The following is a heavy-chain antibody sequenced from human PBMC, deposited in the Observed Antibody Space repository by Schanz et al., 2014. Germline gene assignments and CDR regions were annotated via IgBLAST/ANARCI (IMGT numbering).Heavy chain of an antibody. CDR3: AKGRFGELSAFDI. J-gene: IGHJ3*02. CDR1: GFTFSSYA. D-gene: IGHD3-10*01. V-gene: IGHV3-23*01. CDR2: ISGSGAST. Sequence: PGGSLRLSCAASGFTFSSYAMSWVRQAPGKGLEWVSAISGSGASTYYADSVKGRFTISRDNSKNTLYLQMNSLRAEDTAVYYCAKGRFGELSAFDIWGQGTMVTVSS.